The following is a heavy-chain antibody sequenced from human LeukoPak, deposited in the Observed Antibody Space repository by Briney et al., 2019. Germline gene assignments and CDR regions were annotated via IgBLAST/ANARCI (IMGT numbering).Heavy chain of an antibody. D-gene: IGHD2-2*01. CDR2: ISSSSSYI. Sequence: SGGSLRLSCAASGFTFSSYSMNWVRQAPGKGLEWVSSISSSSSYIYYADSVKGRFTISRDNAKNSLYLQMNSLRAEDTAVYYCARGLQYCSSTSCYGGGWFDPWDQGTLVTVSS. V-gene: IGHV3-21*01. J-gene: IGHJ5*02. CDR3: ARGLQYCSSTSCYGGGWFDP. CDR1: GFTFSSYS.